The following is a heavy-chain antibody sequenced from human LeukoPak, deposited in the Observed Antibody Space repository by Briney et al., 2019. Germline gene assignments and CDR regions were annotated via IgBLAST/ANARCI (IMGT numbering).Heavy chain of an antibody. D-gene: IGHD3-3*01. J-gene: IGHJ4*02. CDR1: SGSVSNSHYY. CDR3: ARLVPERFFQLNPEGYYDY. V-gene: IGHV4-39*07. Sequence: SETLSLTCTVSSGSVSNSHYYWAWVRQPPGKGLEWLGSIFYSGNTHYNPSLKSRVSMSIDTSKNQFSLKLISVTAADTAVYYCARLVPERFFQLNPEGYYDYWGQGTLVTVSS. CDR2: IFYSGNT.